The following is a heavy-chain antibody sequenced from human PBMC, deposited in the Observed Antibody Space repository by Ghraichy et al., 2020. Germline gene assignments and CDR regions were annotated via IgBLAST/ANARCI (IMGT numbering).Heavy chain of an antibody. V-gene: IGHV4-39*01. CDR3: AKLDVVVD. D-gene: IGHD2-21*01. CDR1: GGSIRSNNIYY. CDR2: AHYSGST. Sequence: SQTLSLTCSVSGGSIRSNNIYYWGWIRQPPGKGLEWIGNAHYSGSTSYNPSLKSRVTISVDTSKNQFSLKLTSVTAADTATYYCAKLDVVVDWGQGTLVTVSS. J-gene: IGHJ4*02.